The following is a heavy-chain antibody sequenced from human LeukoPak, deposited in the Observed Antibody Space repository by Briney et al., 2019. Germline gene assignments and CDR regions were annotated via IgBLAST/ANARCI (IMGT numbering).Heavy chain of an antibody. CDR2: IIPLFRTT. V-gene: IGHV1-69*13. D-gene: IGHD2-15*01. J-gene: IGHJ2*01. Sequence: SVRVSCKASGGTFSTHVITWVRQAPGHGLEWVGDIIPLFRTTNYAQLLQDRVTITADDSTSTAYMVLSGLRFEDTAVYHCARVALGSWYFDLWGRGTLVTVSS. CDR1: GGTFSTHV. CDR3: ARVALGSWYFDL.